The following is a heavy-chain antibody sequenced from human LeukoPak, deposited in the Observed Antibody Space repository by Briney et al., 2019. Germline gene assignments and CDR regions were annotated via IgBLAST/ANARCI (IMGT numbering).Heavy chain of an antibody. CDR1: GFTFSSYA. D-gene: IGHD3-10*01. CDR3: ARGQSITMVRGVIIPPGLYFQH. Sequence: PGGSLRLSCAASGFTFSSYAMHWVRQAPGKGLEYVSAISSNGGSTYYANSVKGRFTISRDNSKNTLYLQMGSLRAEDMAVYYCARGQSITMVRGVIIPPGLYFQHWGQGTLVTVSS. V-gene: IGHV3-64*01. CDR2: ISSNGGST. J-gene: IGHJ1*01.